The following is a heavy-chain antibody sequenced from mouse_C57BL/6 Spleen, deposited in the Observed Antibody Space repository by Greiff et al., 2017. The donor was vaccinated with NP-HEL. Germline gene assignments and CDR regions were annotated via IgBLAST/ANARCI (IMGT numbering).Heavy chain of an antibody. CDR1: GFSLTSYG. D-gene: IGHD3-2*02. J-gene: IGHJ2*01. Sequence: QVQLKESGPGLVAPSQSLSITCTVSGFSLTSYGVHWVRQPPGKGLEWLVVIWSDGSTTYNSALKSRLSISKDNSKSQVFLKMNSLQTDDTAMYYCARHRGSGYGFYFDYWGQGTTLTVSS. CDR3: ARHRGSGYGFYFDY. CDR2: IWSDGST. V-gene: IGHV2-6-1*01.